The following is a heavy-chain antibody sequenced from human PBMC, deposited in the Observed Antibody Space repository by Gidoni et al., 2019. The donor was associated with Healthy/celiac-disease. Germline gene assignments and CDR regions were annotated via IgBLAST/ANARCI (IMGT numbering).Heavy chain of an antibody. Sequence: QVRLHQWGAGLSKPSATLSLTCAVKSGSFSGYYWSWIRQPPGKGLEWIGEINHSGSTNYNPSLKSRVTISVDTAKNQFSLKLSSVTAADTAVYYCARGDLEYSSSFYQKGDYFDYWGQGTLVTVSS. V-gene: IGHV4-34*01. CDR2: INHSGST. CDR3: ARGDLEYSSSFYQKGDYFDY. CDR1: SGSFSGYY. D-gene: IGHD6-6*01. J-gene: IGHJ4*02.